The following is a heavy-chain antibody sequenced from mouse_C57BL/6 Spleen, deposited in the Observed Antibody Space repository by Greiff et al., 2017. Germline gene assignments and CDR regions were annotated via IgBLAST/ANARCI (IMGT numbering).Heavy chain of an antibody. CDR3: ARRDSDYDVGYFDV. D-gene: IGHD2-4*01. J-gene: IGHJ1*03. CDR2: IHPNSGST. V-gene: IGHV1-64*01. CDR1: GYTFTSYW. Sequence: QVQLQQPGAELVKPGASVKLSCKASGYTFTSYWMHWVKQRPGQGLEWIGMIHPNSGSTNYNEKFKSKATLTVDKSSSTAYMQLSSLTSEDSAVYYCARRDSDYDVGYFDVWGTGTTVTVSS.